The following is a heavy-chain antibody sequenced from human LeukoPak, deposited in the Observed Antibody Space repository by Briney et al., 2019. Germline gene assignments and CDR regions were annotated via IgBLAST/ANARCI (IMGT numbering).Heavy chain of an antibody. CDR1: GSSFTSYW. Sequence: GESLKISCKGSGSSFTSYWIGWVRQMPGKGLEWMGIIYPGDSDTRYSPSFQGQVTISADKSISTAYLQWSSLKASDTAMYYCARRDYDILTGYSYFDYWGQGTLVTVSS. CDR2: IYPGDSDT. CDR3: ARRDYDILTGYSYFDY. V-gene: IGHV5-51*01. D-gene: IGHD3-9*01. J-gene: IGHJ4*02.